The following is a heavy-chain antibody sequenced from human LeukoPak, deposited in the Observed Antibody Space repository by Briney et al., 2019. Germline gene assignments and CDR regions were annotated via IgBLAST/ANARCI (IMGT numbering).Heavy chain of an antibody. CDR2: FDREDGGT. CDR3: ATARLVKSTFIVREAKPLDS. Sequence: ASVKVSCKVSGYSLTQISLHWVRQAPGKGLEWMGGFDREDGGTMYAPTLRGGVTMTEDTSTDTAYMELSSLRSDDTAIYYCATARLVKSTFIVREAKPLDSWGQGTLVAVSS. D-gene: IGHD2/OR15-2a*01. CDR1: GYSLTQIS. J-gene: IGHJ4*02. V-gene: IGHV1-24*01.